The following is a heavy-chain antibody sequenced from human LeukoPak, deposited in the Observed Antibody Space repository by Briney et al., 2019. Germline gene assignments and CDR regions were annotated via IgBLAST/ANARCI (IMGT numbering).Heavy chain of an antibody. Sequence: GGSLRLSCAASGFTFSSYAMHWVRQAPGKGLEWVAVISYDGGNKYYADSVKGRFTISRDNSKNTLYLQMNSLRAEDTAVYYCASGDSGSYYYYGMDVWGQGTTVTVSS. CDR3: ASGDSGSYYYYGMDV. CDR1: GFTFSSYA. CDR2: ISYDGGNK. J-gene: IGHJ6*02. D-gene: IGHD1-26*01. V-gene: IGHV3-30-3*01.